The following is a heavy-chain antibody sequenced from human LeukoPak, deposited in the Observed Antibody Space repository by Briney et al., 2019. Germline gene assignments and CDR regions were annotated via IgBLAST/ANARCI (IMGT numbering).Heavy chain of an antibody. V-gene: IGHV1-2*02. CDR1: GYTFTGYY. Sequence: WASVKVSCKASGYTFTGYYMHWVRQAPGQGLEWMGWINPNSGDTIYAKKFQARVTLTRDTSISTAYMELSRLRSDDTAVYYCARDLGSSSGFPDYWGQGTLVTVSS. D-gene: IGHD6-6*01. CDR2: INPNSGDT. CDR3: ARDLGSSSGFPDY. J-gene: IGHJ4*02.